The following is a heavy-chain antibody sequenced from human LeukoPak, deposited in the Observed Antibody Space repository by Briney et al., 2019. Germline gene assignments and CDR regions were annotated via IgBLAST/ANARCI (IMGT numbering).Heavy chain of an antibody. D-gene: IGHD3-10*01. Sequence: GESLKISCKGSGYSFTSYWIGWVRQMPGKGLEWMGIIYSGDSDTRYSPSFQGQVTISADKSISTAYLQWSSLKASDTAMYYCASGDRYYYGSGSLGIWGQGTMVTVSS. CDR3: ASGDRYYYGSGSLGI. CDR1: GYSFTSYW. CDR2: IYSGDSDT. V-gene: IGHV5-51*01. J-gene: IGHJ3*02.